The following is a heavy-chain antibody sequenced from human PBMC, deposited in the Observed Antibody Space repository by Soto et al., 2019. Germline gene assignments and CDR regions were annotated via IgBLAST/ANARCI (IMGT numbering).Heavy chain of an antibody. Sequence: SETLSLTCTVSGGSISSSSYYWAWNRQSPGKGLEWIGSVYYNGFTYYNPSLKSRVTISVDTSKNQFSLKLTSVIAADTAVYYCARMGDFWSGPGELDPWGQGTLVTVSS. CDR2: VYYNGFT. CDR3: ARMGDFWSGPGELDP. J-gene: IGHJ5*02. D-gene: IGHD3-3*01. CDR1: GGSISSSSYY. V-gene: IGHV4-39*01.